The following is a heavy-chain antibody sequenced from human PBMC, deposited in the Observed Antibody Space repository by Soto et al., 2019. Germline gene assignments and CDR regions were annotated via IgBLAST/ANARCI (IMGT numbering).Heavy chain of an antibody. CDR2: IYWDDDK. CDR1: GFSLSTSGVG. CDR3: PHKGPAACPLDY. Sequence: QITLKESGPTLVKPTQTLTLTCTFSGFSLSTSGVGVGWIRQSPGKALEWLAVIYWDDDKRYSPSLKSRLSITKDTPKNQVALTMPNMDPVDTAPSYCPHKGPAACPLDYWAQGTLVPFSS. J-gene: IGHJ4*02. D-gene: IGHD2-2*01. V-gene: IGHV2-5*02.